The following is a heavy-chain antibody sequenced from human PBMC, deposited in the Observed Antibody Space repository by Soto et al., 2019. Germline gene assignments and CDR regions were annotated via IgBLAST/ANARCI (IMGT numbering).Heavy chain of an antibody. CDR1: GFTFRNYG. CDR2: ISYDGSTK. Sequence: QVQMVESGGGVVQPGRSLRLSCAASGFTFRNYGMHWVRQAPGKGLEWVTVISYDGSTKYYTYSVKGRFTISRDNSKNTLYLQMSSPRAEHAAMDYCANSRGGDTYGPAHWGQGTLVTVSS. J-gene: IGHJ4*02. V-gene: IGHV3-30*18. D-gene: IGHD2-21*02. CDR3: ANSRGGDTYGPAH.